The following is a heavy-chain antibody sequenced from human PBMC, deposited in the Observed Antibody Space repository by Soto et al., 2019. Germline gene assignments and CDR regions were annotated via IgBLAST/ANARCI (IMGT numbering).Heavy chain of an antibody. CDR3: ARSGCSGGSCYSYYFDY. CDR2: ISAYNGNT. D-gene: IGHD2-15*01. Sequence: QVQLVQSGAEVKKPGASVKVSCKASGYTFTSYGISWVRQAPGQGLEWMGWISAYNGNTNYAQKLKGRVTMTTATSTSTAYMELRSLRTDDTAVYYCARSGCSGGSCYSYYFDYCGQGTLVTVSS. V-gene: IGHV1-18*01. J-gene: IGHJ4*02. CDR1: GYTFTSYG.